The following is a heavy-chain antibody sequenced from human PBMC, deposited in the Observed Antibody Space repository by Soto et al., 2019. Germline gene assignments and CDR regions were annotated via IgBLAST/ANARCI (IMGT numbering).Heavy chain of an antibody. CDR3: ARAREPYFSLRPADY. V-gene: IGHV3-11*01. D-gene: IGHD4-17*01. J-gene: IGHJ4*02. CDR1: GFTFSDYY. CDR2: ISNSSTTR. Sequence: QVQLVESGGGLVEPGGSLRLSCVASGFTFSDYYMSWIRQAPGKGLEYVSYISNSSTTRYYADSGTGRLTISRDNANNSLFLQLNSLRVEDTAMYYRARAREPYFSLRPADYWGQGTLVTVSS.